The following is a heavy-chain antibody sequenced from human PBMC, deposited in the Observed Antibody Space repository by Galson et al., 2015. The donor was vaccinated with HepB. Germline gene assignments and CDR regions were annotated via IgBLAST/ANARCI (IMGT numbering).Heavy chain of an antibody. Sequence: SVKVSCKASGYTFTGYYMHWVRQAPGQGLEWMGWINPNSGGTNYAQKFQSRVTMTRDTSISTAYMELSRLRSDDTAVYYCARVPRNTVTIDYWGQGTLVTVSS. V-gene: IGHV1-2*02. J-gene: IGHJ4*02. D-gene: IGHD4-17*01. CDR2: INPNSGGT. CDR3: ARVPRNTVTIDY. CDR1: GYTFTGYY.